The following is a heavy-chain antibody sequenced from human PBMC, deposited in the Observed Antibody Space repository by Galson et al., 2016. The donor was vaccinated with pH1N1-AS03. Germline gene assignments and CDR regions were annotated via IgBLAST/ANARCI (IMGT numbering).Heavy chain of an antibody. CDR2: VYYSGST. J-gene: IGHJ4*02. V-gene: IGHV4-39*07. CDR1: GASVRTTTYY. CDR3: ARHPPVAPFYFDY. Sequence: SETLSLTCTVSGASVRTTTYYWGWIRQPPGKELEWIGSVYYSGSTYYNPSLKSRVTISVDTSNSQFSLKFSSVTPADTAVDYCARHPPVAPFYFDYWGQGNLVTVSS.